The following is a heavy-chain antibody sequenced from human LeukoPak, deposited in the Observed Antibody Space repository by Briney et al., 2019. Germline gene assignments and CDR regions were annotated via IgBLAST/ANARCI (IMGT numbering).Heavy chain of an antibody. D-gene: IGHD2-2*01. Sequence: GESLKISCKGSGYSFTSYWIGWVRQMPGKGLEWMGIIYPADSDTRYSPSFQGQVTISADKSISTAYLQWSSLKASDTAIYYCSRRSLHDPPRGTSWSVWGQGTLVTVSS. V-gene: IGHV5-51*01. CDR1: GYSFTSYW. CDR2: IYPADSDT. J-gene: IGHJ4*02. CDR3: SRRSLHDPPRGTSWSV.